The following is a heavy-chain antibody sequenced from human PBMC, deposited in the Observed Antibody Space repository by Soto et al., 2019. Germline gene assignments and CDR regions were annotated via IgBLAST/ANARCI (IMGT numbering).Heavy chain of an antibody. CDR1: GGSFSGYY. V-gene: IGHV4-34*01. D-gene: IGHD3-10*01. J-gene: IGHJ4*02. CDR3: ARGITIGDTPGKNYFDS. CDR2: INHSGST. Sequence: QVQLQQWGAGLLKPPETLSLNCAVYGGSFSGYYWTWIRQPPGRGLEWIGEINHSGSTNYNPSLKGRVAVSVDPSKNQFSLKLRSVTAADTAVYYCARGITIGDTPGKNYFDSWGQGTLVAVSS.